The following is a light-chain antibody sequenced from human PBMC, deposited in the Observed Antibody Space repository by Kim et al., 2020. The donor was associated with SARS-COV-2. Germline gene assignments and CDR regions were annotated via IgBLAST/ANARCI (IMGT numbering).Light chain of an antibody. CDR1: KLGDKY. J-gene: IGLJ2*01. CDR3: QARDSSTV. Sequence: VSVSTGQTASITCSGDKLGDKYVCWYQQKPGQSPVLVIYQDNKRPSGIPERFSGSNSGNTATLTISGTQAMDEADYYCQARDSSTVFGGGTQLTVL. V-gene: IGLV3-1*01. CDR2: QDN.